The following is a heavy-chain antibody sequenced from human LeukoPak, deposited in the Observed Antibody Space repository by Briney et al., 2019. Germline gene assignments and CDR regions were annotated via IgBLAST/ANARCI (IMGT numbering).Heavy chain of an antibody. CDR3: ARAGYYGSGSYYNPPFDP. CDR2: INHSGRT. J-gene: IGHJ5*02. Sequence: PSETLSLTCAVYGGSFSGYYWSWIRQPPGKGLEWIGKINHSGRTNYNPSLKSRVTISVDTSKNQFSLKLSSVTAADTAVYYCARAGYYGSGSYYNPPFDPWGQGTLVTVSS. D-gene: IGHD3-10*01. V-gene: IGHV4-34*01. CDR1: GGSFSGYY.